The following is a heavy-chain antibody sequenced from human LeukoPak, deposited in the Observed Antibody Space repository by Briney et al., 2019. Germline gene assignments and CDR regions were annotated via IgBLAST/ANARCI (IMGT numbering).Heavy chain of an antibody. CDR1: SGSISSYY. CDR3: ARDAGHWFDP. V-gene: IGHV4-59*01. Sequence: SETLSLTCTVSSGSISSYYWSWIRQPPGKGLEWIGYIYYSGSTNYNPSLKSRVTISVDTSKNQFSLKLSSVTAADTAVYYCARDAGHWFDPWGQGTLVTVSS. J-gene: IGHJ5*02. CDR2: IYYSGST.